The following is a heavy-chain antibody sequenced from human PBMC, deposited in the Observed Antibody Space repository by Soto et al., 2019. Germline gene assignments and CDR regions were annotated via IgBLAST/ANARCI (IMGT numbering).Heavy chain of an antibody. V-gene: IGHV3-23*01. CDR2: ISGSGGST. CDR3: AKQKKGLTYFDY. D-gene: IGHD3-22*01. J-gene: IGHJ4*02. CDR1: GFTFSSYA. Sequence: EVQLLESGGGLVQPGGSLRLSCAASGFTFSSYAMSWVRQAPWKGLEWVSAISGSGGSTYYADSVKGRFTISRDNSKNTLYLQMNSLRAEDTAVYYCAKQKKGLTYFDYWGQGTLVTVSS.